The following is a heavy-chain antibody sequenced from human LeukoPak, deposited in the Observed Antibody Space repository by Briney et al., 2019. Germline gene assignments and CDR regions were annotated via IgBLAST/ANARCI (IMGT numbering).Heavy chain of an antibody. CDR1: GYTFTGYY. CDR3: ARGYSSSWFPPLAEYFQH. V-gene: IGHV1-46*01. Sequence: ASVKVSCKTSGYTFTGYYMHWVRQAPGQGLEWMGIINPSGGSTSYAQKFQGRVTMTRDTSTSTVYMELSSLRSEDTAVYYCARGYSSSWFPPLAEYFQHWGQGTLVTVSS. J-gene: IGHJ1*01. CDR2: INPSGGST. D-gene: IGHD6-13*01.